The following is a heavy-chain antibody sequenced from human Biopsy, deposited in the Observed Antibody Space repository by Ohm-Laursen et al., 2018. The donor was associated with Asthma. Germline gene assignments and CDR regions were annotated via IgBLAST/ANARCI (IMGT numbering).Heavy chain of an antibody. J-gene: IGHJ4*02. Sequence: SQTLSLTCTVSGGSINIGDYYWSWIRQHPVKGLEWIGHIYHSGTSYFNPSLKSRVSFSRDTSKNQFSLRLSSVTAADTAMYYCARIPRRSGSYFVDYWGQGTLVTVSS. V-gene: IGHV4-31*03. D-gene: IGHD3-22*01. CDR2: IYHSGTS. CDR3: ARIPRRSGSYFVDY. CDR1: GGSINIGDYY.